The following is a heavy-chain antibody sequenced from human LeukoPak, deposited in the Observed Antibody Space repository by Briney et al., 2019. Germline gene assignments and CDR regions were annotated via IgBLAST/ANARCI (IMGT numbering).Heavy chain of an antibody. CDR2: INSDGSST. CDR3: ARDGELYYYDSSGYYDY. Sequence: GGSLRLSCAASGFTFSSYWMHWVRQAPGKGLVWVSRINSDGSSTSYADSGKGRFTISRDNAKNTLYLQMNSLRAEDTAVYYCARDGELYYYDSSGYYDYWGQGTLVTVSS. J-gene: IGHJ4*02. V-gene: IGHV3-74*01. CDR1: GFTFSSYW. D-gene: IGHD3-22*01.